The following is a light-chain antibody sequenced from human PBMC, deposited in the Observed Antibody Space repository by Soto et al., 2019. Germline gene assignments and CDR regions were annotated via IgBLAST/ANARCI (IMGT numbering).Light chain of an antibody. CDR3: QQYGISWP. CDR2: AAS. V-gene: IGKV3-20*01. Sequence: EIGLTQSPGTLSLSPGERATLASLASQSVIRSHLAWYQQKPGQAPRLLIYAASDRPTGIPDRFSGSGSGTDFTLTISRLEPDDFAVYYFQQYGISWPFGGGTKVEIK. J-gene: IGKJ4*01. CDR1: QSVIRSH.